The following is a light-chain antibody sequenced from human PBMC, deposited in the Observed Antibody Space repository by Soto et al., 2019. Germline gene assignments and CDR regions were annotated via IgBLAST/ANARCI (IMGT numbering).Light chain of an antibody. V-gene: IGKV3-15*01. CDR1: QSVRSN. CDR3: QQYNIWPPLT. CDR2: GAS. Sequence: EVELTQSPDILSVSPGETVTLSCRASQSVRSNLAWYQQKPGQAPRLLIYGASTRATGIPARFSGSGSGREFTLTISSLQSEDFGLYYCQQYNIWPPLTFGGGTKVEIK. J-gene: IGKJ4*01.